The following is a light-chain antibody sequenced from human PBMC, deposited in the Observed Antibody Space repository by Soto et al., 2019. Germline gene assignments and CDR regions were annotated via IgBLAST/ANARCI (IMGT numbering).Light chain of an antibody. CDR1: RTVGSY. V-gene: IGKV3-11*01. CDR2: DVS. J-gene: IGKJ5*01. CDR3: QQCASLII. Sequence: ETVLTQSPATLSVSLGERATLSCRASRTVGSYLAWYQQKPGQAPTLLIYDVSTRALGTPPRFIAGGSETDFTLPITCLEPDDFAVYLRQQCASLIIFGQGTLLETK.